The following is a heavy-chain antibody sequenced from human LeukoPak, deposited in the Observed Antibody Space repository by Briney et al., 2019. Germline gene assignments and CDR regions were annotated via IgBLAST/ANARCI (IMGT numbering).Heavy chain of an antibody. J-gene: IGHJ4*02. Sequence: GGSLRLSCAASGFPINSFWMHWVRQAPGKGLVWVSDMNEYSTTIRYADSVKGRFTISRDNAKSILYLQMNNLRAEDTAMYFCARGGVNPVDHWGQGTLVTVSS. V-gene: IGHV3-74*01. CDR1: GFPINSFW. CDR3: ARGGVNPVDH. D-gene: IGHD1-14*01. CDR2: MNEYSTTI.